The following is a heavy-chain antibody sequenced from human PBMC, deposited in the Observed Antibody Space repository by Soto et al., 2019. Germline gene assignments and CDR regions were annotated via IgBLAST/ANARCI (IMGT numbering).Heavy chain of an antibody. D-gene: IGHD5-18*01. CDR2: ISGSGGST. CDR1: GFTFSEYS. J-gene: IGHJ6*02. Sequence: PGGSLRLACAASGFTFSEYSFLWVRQAPGKGLEWVSAISGSGGSTYYADSVKGRFTISRDNSKNTLYLQMNSLRAEDTAVYYCAKFWRKDRNTAMEDYYYYGMDVWGQGTTVTVSS. V-gene: IGHV3-23*01. CDR3: AKFWRKDRNTAMEDYYYYGMDV.